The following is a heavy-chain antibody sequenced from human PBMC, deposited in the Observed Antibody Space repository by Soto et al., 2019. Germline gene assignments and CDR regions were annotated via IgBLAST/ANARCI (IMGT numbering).Heavy chain of an antibody. D-gene: IGHD6-13*01. CDR3: AKEKAAPGGAFEI. Sequence: EVQLLESGGGLVQPGGSLRLSCAASGFTFSSYAMSWVRQAPGKGLEWVSAISSGGGNTYYADSVKGRFTIYRDNSKYPLYLQMNSLRTEDTAVYNCAKEKAAPGGAFEIWGPGTMVTVSS. CDR2: ISSGGGNT. CDR1: GFTFSSYA. V-gene: IGHV3-23*01. J-gene: IGHJ3*02.